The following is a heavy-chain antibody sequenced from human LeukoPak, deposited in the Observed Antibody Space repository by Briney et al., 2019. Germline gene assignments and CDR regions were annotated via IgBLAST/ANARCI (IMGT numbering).Heavy chain of an antibody. CDR3: ARAGSGYGSGSYYEYFDQ. V-gene: IGHV3-48*01. CDR1: GFTFSSYA. CDR2: ISSSSNTT. J-gene: IGHJ4*02. Sequence: PGGSLRLSSAASGFTFSSYAWNWVRQAPGKGLEWVSYISSSSNTTYYADSVKGRFTISRDNSKNTLYLQMNSLRAEDTAVYYCARAGSGYGSGSYYEYFDQWGQGTLVTVSS. D-gene: IGHD3-10*01.